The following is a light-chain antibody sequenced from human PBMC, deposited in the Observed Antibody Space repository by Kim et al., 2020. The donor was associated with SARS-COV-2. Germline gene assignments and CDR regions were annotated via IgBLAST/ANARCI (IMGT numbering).Light chain of an antibody. CDR1: SSDGGGYNY. J-gene: IGLJ1*01. V-gene: IGLV2-14*03. CDR2: DVS. CDR3: SSYTSSSTYV. Sequence: GQTVSITCTGTSSDGGGYNYISWCHKQPGKAPILMIYDVSNRTSGDSNRYSGSKSGNTASLTISGLQAKDEADYYCSSYTSSSTYVFGTGTKVTVL.